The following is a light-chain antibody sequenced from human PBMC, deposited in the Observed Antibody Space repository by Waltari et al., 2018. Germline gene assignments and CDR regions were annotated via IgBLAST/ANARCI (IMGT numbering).Light chain of an antibody. CDR2: AAS. V-gene: IGKV1-39*01. Sequence: DIQMTQSPSSLSASVGERVTITCRASQSISTYLNWYQQKPGKAPKLLIYAASNLQSGVPSRFSGSRSGTDFTLSISSLQPEDFATYYCQQNYYTPWTFGQGTKVEI. CDR3: QQNYYTPWT. CDR1: QSISTY. J-gene: IGKJ1*01.